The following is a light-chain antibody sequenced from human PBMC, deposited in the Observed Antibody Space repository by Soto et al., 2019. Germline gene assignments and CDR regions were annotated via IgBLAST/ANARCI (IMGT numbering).Light chain of an antibody. J-gene: IGKJ1*01. CDR2: DAS. V-gene: IGKV1-5*01. CDR1: QSINTW. CDR3: QQYDSYSWT. Sequence: DVQMTQSPSTLSASVGDRVNITFRASQSINTWLAWYQQKPGRAPNLLIYDASRLQSGVPSRFSGSGSGTEFTLTISSLQPGDFTTYYSQQYDSYSWTFGHGAMV.